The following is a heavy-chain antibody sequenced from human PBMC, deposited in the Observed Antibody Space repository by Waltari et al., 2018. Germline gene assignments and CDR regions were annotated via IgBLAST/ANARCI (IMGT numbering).Heavy chain of an antibody. J-gene: IGHJ4*02. Sequence: QVQLQESGPGLVKPSETLSLTCAVSGYSISSGYYWGWIRQPPGKGLEWIGSIYHSGSTYYNPSLKSRVTISVDTSKNQFSLKLSSVTAADTAVYYCARTYDYGTIDYWGQGTLVTVSS. CDR3: ARTYDYGTIDY. D-gene: IGHD4-17*01. CDR1: GYSISSGYY. CDR2: IYHSGST. V-gene: IGHV4-38-2*01.